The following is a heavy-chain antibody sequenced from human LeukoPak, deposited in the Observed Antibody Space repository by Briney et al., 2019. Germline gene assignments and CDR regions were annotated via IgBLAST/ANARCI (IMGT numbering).Heavy chain of an antibody. CDR2: IYYTGIT. CDR3: ATSPEYCSGGNCYRFDH. CDR1: GGSMNTHY. V-gene: IGHV4-59*08. Sequence: SETLSLTCTVSGGSMNTHYWSWIPQPPGTGLEWIGSIYYTGITTYNLSLQSRVTVSVDMSKNQFSLRLTSVTAADTAVYYCATSPEYCSGGNCYRFDHWGQASLVTVSS. J-gene: IGHJ4*02. D-gene: IGHD2-15*01.